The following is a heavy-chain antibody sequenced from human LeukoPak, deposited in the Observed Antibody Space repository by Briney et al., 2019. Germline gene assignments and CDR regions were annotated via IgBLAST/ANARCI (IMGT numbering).Heavy chain of an antibody. Sequence: ASVKVSCKASGYTYTGYYMHWVRQAPGQGLEWMGWINPNSGGTNYAQKFQGWVTMTRDTSISTAYMELSRLRSDDTAVYYCARDRRGGYCSSTSCPDGMDVWGQGTTVTVSS. J-gene: IGHJ6*02. D-gene: IGHD2-2*01. CDR2: INPNSGGT. CDR3: ARDRRGGYCSSTSCPDGMDV. CDR1: GYTYTGYY. V-gene: IGHV1-2*04.